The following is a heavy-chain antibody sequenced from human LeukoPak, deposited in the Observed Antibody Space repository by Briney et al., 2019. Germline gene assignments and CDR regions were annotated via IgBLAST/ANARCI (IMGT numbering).Heavy chain of an antibody. J-gene: IGHJ4*02. CDR1: GFTFSDYC. CDR3: ARGYYDSSGVLSFDY. V-gene: IGHV3-33*08. Sequence: GGSLRLSCAASGFTFSDYCMSWIRQAPGKGLEWVAVIWYDGSNKYYADSVKGRFTISRDNSKNTLYLQMNSLRAEDTAVYYCARGYYDSSGVLSFDYWGQGTLVTVSS. D-gene: IGHD3-22*01. CDR2: IWYDGSNK.